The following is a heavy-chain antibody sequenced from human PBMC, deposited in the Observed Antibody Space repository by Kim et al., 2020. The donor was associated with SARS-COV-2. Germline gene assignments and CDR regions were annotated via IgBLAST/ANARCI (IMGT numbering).Heavy chain of an antibody. V-gene: IGHV3-33*08. D-gene: IGHD3-3*01. CDR2: IWYDGSNK. J-gene: IGHJ4*02. Sequence: GGSLRLSCAASGFTFITYGMHWVRQAPGKGLEWVAVIWYDGSNKYYGDSVKGRFTISRDNSKNTVFLQMNSLRAEDTAVYYCVRDSDFDGSGHYYLQHWGQGTLVTVSS. CDR1: GFTFITYG. CDR3: VRDSDFDGSGHYYLQH.